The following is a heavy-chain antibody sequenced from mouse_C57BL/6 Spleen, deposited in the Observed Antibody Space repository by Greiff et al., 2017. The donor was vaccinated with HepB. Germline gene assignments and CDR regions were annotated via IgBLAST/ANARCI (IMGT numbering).Heavy chain of an antibody. Sequence: EVQVVESGGGLVKPGGSLKLSCAASGFTFSDYGMHWVRQAPEKGLEWVAYISSGSSTIYYADTVKGRFTISRDNAKNTLFLQMTSLRSEDTAMYYCARTYYYGPYYVDYWGQGTTLTVSS. CDR2: ISSGSSTI. CDR3: ARTYYYGPYYVDY. V-gene: IGHV5-17*01. J-gene: IGHJ2*01. CDR1: GFTFSDYG. D-gene: IGHD1-1*01.